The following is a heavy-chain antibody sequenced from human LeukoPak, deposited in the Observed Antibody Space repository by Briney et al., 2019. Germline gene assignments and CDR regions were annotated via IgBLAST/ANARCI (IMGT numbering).Heavy chain of an antibody. CDR1: GFTFSSYA. CDR2: INHSGST. CDR3: ARLRYFDWLADY. D-gene: IGHD3-9*01. V-gene: IGHV4-34*01. Sequence: GSLRLSCAASGFTFSSYAMSWVRQAPGKGLEWIGEINHSGSTNYNPSLKSRVTISVDTSKNQFSLKLSSVTAADTAVYYCARLRYFDWLADYWGQGTLVTVSS. J-gene: IGHJ4*02.